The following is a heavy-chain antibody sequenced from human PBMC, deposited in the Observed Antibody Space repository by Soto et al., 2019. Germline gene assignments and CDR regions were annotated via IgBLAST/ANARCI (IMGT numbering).Heavy chain of an antibody. CDR2: SYWDDDK. D-gene: IGHD3-3*01. CDR1: GFSLTTRVVG. V-gene: IGHV2-5*02. CDR3: AHRVLRAVFGLVTTTAIYFDF. J-gene: IGHJ4*02. Sequence: QITLNDSGPTQVNPRQTLTLTCTFSGFSLTTRVVGVGWIRQSPGKAPDLLALSYWDDDKRYSPSLTSRLTITKDTSKNQVVLTMADLDPADTATYYCAHRVLRAVFGLVTTTAIYFDFWGQGTPVAVSS.